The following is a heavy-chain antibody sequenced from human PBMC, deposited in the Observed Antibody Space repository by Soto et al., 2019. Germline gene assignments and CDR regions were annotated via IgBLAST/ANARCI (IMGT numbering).Heavy chain of an antibody. CDR3: GDQGRGGPFDDYMDV. CDR2: ISGGGRST. Sequence: EVQLLESGGGLVQVGGSLRLSCAASGFTFTNYGMNWVRQAPGKGLEWVSSISGGGRSTYNGDSVRGRFTISRDTSKKTLLLQMNRLRADAAVVYYCGDQGRGGPFDDYMDVWGRGTTVTVSS. J-gene: IGHJ6*03. CDR1: GFTFTNYG. V-gene: IGHV3-23*01. D-gene: IGHD3-16*01.